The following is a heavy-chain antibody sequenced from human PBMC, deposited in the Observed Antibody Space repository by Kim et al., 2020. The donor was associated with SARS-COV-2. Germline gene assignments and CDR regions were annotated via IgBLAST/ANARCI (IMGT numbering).Heavy chain of an antibody. CDR3: ARHQHSGYLDY. CDR2: T. V-gene: IGHV4-59*08. J-gene: IGHJ4*02. Sequence: TNYNPPLKSRVTIPVATSKNQFSLKLSSVTAADTAVYYCARHQHSGYLDYWGQGTLVTVSS. D-gene: IGHD1-26*01.